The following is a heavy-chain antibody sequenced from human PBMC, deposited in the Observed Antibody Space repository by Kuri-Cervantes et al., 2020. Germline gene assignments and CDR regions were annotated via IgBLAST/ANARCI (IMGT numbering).Heavy chain of an antibody. CDR1: GYTFTSYA. J-gene: IGHJ4*02. D-gene: IGHD6-19*01. CDR2: IIGYTANT. V-gene: IGHV1-18*01. CDR3: ARAYSSDWDYDY. Sequence: ASVKVSCKASGYTFTSYAMHWVRQAPGQGLEWMGWIIGYTANTKYAPKFQGRVTMTTDTSTSTAYMELRSLRSDDTAVYYCARAYSSDWDYDYWGQGTLVTVSS.